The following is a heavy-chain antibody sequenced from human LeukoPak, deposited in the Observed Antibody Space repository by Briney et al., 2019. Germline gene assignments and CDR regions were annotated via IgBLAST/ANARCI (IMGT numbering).Heavy chain of an antibody. CDR3: AKEGVTGYYGNYMDV. CDR2: IWYDGSNT. V-gene: IGHV3-30*02. Sequence: GGSLGLSCAASGFTFSSSGMHWVRQAPGKGLEWVAFIWYDGSNTYYADSVKGRFTISRDNSKNTLYLQMNSLRAEDTAVYYCAKEGVTGYYGNYMDVWGKGTTVTVSS. J-gene: IGHJ6*03. D-gene: IGHD3-9*01. CDR1: GFTFSSSG.